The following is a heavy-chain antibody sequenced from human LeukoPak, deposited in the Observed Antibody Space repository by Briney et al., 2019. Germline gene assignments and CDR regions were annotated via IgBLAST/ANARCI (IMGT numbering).Heavy chain of an antibody. CDR2: IYYSGST. V-gene: IGHV4-39*01. CDR3: ARPQTDSSGYYYAFPFVP. J-gene: IGHJ5*02. CDR1: GGSISSSSYY. D-gene: IGHD3-22*01. Sequence: PSETLSLTCTVSGGSISSSSYYWGWIRQPPGKGLEWIGSIYYSGSTYYNPSLKSRVTISVDTSKNQFSLKLSSVTAADTAVYYCARPQTDSSGYYYAFPFVPWGQGTLVTVSS.